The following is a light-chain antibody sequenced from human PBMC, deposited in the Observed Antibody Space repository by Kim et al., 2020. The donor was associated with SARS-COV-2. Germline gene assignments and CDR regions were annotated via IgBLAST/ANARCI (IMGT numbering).Light chain of an antibody. CDR1: QTVVVY. Sequence: SESVGDTGTITCRASQTVVVYLNWYQQQPGKAPKFLIYGASTLQSGVPSRFSGSGSGTDFSLNISRLQPEDFATYYCQQSYTIPYTFGQGTKLEIK. V-gene: IGKV1-39*01. J-gene: IGKJ2*01. CDR3: QQSYTIPYT. CDR2: GAS.